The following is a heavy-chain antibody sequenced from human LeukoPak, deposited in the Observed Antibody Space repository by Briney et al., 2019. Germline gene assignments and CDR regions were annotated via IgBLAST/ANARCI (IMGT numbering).Heavy chain of an antibody. D-gene: IGHD3-22*01. CDR1: GFTFSTYE. CDR3: ARDPEDYYDSSAYYDGFDM. J-gene: IGHJ3*02. CDR2: ISTSSSYI. Sequence: GGSLRLSCAASGFTFSTYEMNWVRQAPGKGLEWVSSISTSSSYIYYADSVKGRFTISRDNAKNSLYLQMNSLRAEDTAVYYCARDPEDYYDSSAYYDGFDMWGQGTMVTVSS. V-gene: IGHV3-21*01.